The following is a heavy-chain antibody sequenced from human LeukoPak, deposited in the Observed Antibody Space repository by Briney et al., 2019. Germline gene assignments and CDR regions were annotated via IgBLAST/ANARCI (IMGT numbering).Heavy chain of an antibody. CDR3: ARKVPNDSSGYYYRGQFDP. CDR1: GYTFTGYY. CDR2: ISAYNGNT. D-gene: IGHD3-22*01. J-gene: IGHJ5*02. Sequence: GASVKVSCKASGYTFTGYYMHWVRQAPGQGLEWMGWISAYNGNTNYAQKLQGRVTMTTDTSTSTAYMELSSLRSEDTAVYYCARKVPNDSSGYYYRGQFDPWGQGTLVTVSS. V-gene: IGHV1-18*04.